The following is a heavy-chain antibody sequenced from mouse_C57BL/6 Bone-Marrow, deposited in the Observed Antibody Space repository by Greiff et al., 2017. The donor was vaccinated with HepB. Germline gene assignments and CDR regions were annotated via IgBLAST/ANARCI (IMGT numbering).Heavy chain of an antibody. CDR3: SREIVDWYFDV. J-gene: IGHJ1*03. CDR1: GYTFTSYW. CDR2: INPSNGGT. D-gene: IGHD1-3*01. Sequence: VQLQQPGTELVKPGASVKLSCKASGYTFTSYWMHWVKQRPGQGLEWIGNINPSNGGTNYNEKFKSKATLTVDKSSSTAYMQLSSLTSEDSAVYDGSREIVDWYFDVWGTGPTVTVSS. V-gene: IGHV1-53*01.